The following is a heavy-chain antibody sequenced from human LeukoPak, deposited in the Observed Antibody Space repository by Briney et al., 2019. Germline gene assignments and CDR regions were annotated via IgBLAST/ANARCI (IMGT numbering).Heavy chain of an antibody. J-gene: IGHJ4*02. CDR3: ARDSGITGTTGAIDY. V-gene: IGHV1-2*06. D-gene: IGHD1-20*01. CDR1: GYTFTSYG. Sequence: ASVKVSCTASGYTFTSYGINWVRQATGQGLEWMGRINTNSGGTNYAQKFQGRVTMTRDTSITTAYKELSRLRSDDTAVYYCARDSGITGTTGAIDYWGQGTLVTVSS. CDR2: INTNSGGT.